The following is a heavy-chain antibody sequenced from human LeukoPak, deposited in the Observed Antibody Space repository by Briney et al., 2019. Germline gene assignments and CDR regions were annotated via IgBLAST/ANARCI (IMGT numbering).Heavy chain of an antibody. CDR2: INHRGST. D-gene: IGHD3-16*01. CDR1: GGSFSDYY. CDR3: ARGRLCHTGTFYTYYYIDV. J-gene: IGHJ6*03. V-gene: IGHV4-34*01. Sequence: PSETLSLTCAVYGGSFSDYYWSWIRQPPGKGLEWIGEINHRGSTDYSPSLKSRVTISVDTSKNQFSLNLSSVTAADTAVYYCARGRLCHTGTFYTYYYIDVWGKGTTVSVSS.